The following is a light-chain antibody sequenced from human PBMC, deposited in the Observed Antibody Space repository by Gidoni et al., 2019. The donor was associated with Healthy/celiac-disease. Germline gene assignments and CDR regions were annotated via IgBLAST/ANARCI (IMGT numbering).Light chain of an antibody. CDR2: AAS. CDR1: QGISSY. CDR3: QQLNSYLLT. V-gene: IGKV1-9*01. J-gene: IGKJ4*01. Sequence: DIQLTQSPSFLSASVGDRVTITCRASQGISSYLAWYQQKPGEAPKLLIYAASTLQRGVPSRFSGSGSGTEFTLTISSLQPEDFATYYCQQLNSYLLTFGGGTKVEIK.